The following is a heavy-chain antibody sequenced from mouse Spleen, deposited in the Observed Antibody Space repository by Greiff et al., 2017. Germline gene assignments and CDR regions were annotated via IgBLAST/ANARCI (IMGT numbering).Heavy chain of an antibody. Sequence: EVKLVESGGGLVKPGGSLKLSCAASGFTFSSYAMSWVRQTPEKRLEWVATISDGGSYTYYPDNVKGRFTISRDNAKNNLYLQMSYLKSEDTAMYYCAREYYDYDAMDYWGQGTSVTVSS. CDR1: GFTFSSYA. D-gene: IGHD1-1*02. J-gene: IGHJ4*01. CDR3: AREYYDYDAMDY. V-gene: IGHV5-4*01. CDR2: ISDGGSYT.